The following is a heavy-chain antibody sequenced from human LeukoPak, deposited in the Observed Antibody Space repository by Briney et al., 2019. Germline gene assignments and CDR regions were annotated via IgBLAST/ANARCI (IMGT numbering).Heavy chain of an antibody. CDR2: IIPIFGTA. CDR1: GGTFSSYA. J-gene: IGHJ6*03. Sequence: RASVKVSCKASGGTFSSYAISWVRQAPGQGLEWMGGIIPIFGTANYAQKFQGRVTITTDESTSTAYMELSSLRSEDTAVYYCARGMGWLLYSYMDVWGKGTTVTVSS. CDR3: ARGMGWLLYSYMDV. V-gene: IGHV1-69*05. D-gene: IGHD3-3*01.